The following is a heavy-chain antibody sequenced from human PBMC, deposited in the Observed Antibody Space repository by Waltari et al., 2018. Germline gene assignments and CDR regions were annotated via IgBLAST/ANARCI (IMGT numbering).Heavy chain of an antibody. J-gene: IGHJ6*03. CDR3: AQFRTNEDCTGGVCRYGPPRLKPHYYYYMDV. Sequence: QITLKESGPTLVKPTQTLTLTCTFSGFSLSTSGVGVGWIRQPPGKALEWLALIYWNDEKRYSPSLKSRLTITKDTSKNQVVLTMTNMDPVDTATYYCAQFRTNEDCTGGVCRYGPPRLKPHYYYYMDVWGKGTTVTVSS. V-gene: IGHV2-5*01. CDR2: IYWNDEK. D-gene: IGHD2-8*02. CDR1: GFSLSTSGVG.